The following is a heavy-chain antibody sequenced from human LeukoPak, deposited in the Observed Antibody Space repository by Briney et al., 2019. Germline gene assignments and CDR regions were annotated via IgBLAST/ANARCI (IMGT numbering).Heavy chain of an antibody. V-gene: IGHV3-7*04. J-gene: IGHJ3*02. CDR2: INQDGSVK. Sequence: GGSLRLSCEASGFTFSTYWMGWVRQAPGKGLEWVAKINQDGSVKYYVDSVKGRFTISRDNAEKSLYLQMNSLRAEDTAVYYCARAKRNGFDIWGQGTMVTVSS. CDR3: ARAKRNGFDI. CDR1: GFTFSTYW.